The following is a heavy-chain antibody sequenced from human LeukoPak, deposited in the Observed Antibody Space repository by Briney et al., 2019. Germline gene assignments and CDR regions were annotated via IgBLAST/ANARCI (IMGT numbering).Heavy chain of an antibody. V-gene: IGHV3-30*18. Sequence: GGSLGLSCAAFGFTFSSYGMHWVRQAPGKGLEWVAVISYDGSNKYYADSVKGRFTISRDNSKNTLYLQMNSLRAEDTAVYYCAKVGEMATTTYYFDYWGQGTLVTVSS. CDR3: AKVGEMATTTYYFDY. CDR2: ISYDGSNK. CDR1: GFTFSSYG. J-gene: IGHJ4*02. D-gene: IGHD5-24*01.